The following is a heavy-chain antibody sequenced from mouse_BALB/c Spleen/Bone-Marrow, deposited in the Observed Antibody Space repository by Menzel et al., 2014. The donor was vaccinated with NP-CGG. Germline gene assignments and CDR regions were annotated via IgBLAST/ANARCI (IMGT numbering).Heavy chain of an antibody. CDR1: GFNIKDTY. Sequence: VQLQQSGAELVKPGASVKLSCTASGFNIKDTYMHWVKQRPEQGLEWTGRIDPANGNTKYDPKFQGKATITADTSSNTAYLQLSSLTSEDTAVYYCATMITDWYFDVWGAGTTVTVSS. CDR2: IDPANGNT. J-gene: IGHJ1*01. V-gene: IGHV14-3*02. D-gene: IGHD2-4*01. CDR3: ATMITDWYFDV.